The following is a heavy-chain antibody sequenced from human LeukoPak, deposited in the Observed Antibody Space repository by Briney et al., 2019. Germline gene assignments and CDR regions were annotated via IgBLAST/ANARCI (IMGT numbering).Heavy chain of an antibody. Sequence: GGSLRLSRAASGFTVSSNYMSWVRQAPGKGLEWVSVIYSGGSTYYADSVKGRFTISRDNSKNTLYLQMNSLRAEDTAVYYCARETPGYSSGWYSTWGYYFDYWGQGTLVTVSS. D-gene: IGHD6-19*01. V-gene: IGHV3-53*01. CDR3: ARETPGYSSGWYSTWGYYFDY. J-gene: IGHJ4*02. CDR1: GFTVSSNY. CDR2: IYSGGST.